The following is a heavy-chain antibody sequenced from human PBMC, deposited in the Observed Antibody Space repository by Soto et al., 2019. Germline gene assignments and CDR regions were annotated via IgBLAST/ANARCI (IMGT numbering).Heavy chain of an antibody. CDR3: ARGTIVARQHLDY. D-gene: IGHD6-6*01. CDR2: ISIRGGDE. J-gene: IGHJ4*02. CDR1: GFTFSSYA. V-gene: IGHV3-30*03. Sequence: ESGGGVVQPGKSLRLSCAASGFTFSSYAMHWARQAPGKGLEWMTVISIRGGDEYYAESVRGRFTISRDDSKNTLYLQMDSLRVEDTAVYYCARGTIVARQHLDYWGQGTLVTVSS.